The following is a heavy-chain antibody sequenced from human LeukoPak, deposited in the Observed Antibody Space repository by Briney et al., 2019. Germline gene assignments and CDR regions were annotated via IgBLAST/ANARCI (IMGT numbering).Heavy chain of an antibody. CDR1: GGSISSSSYY. CDR2: IYYSGST. V-gene: IGHV4-39*07. D-gene: IGHD3-10*01. CDR3: ARVFFSYGSGNYYYYMDV. Sequence: SETLSLTCTVSGGSISSSSYYWGWIRQPPGKGLEWIGSIYYSGSTYYSASLKSRVTISEDTSKNQFSLKLSSVTAADTAVYYCARVFFSYGSGNYYYYMDVWGKGTTVTVSS. J-gene: IGHJ6*03.